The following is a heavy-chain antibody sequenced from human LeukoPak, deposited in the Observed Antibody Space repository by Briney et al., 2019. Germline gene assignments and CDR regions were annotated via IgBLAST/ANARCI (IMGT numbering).Heavy chain of an antibody. J-gene: IGHJ4*02. CDR2: INTDGGTT. V-gene: IGHV3-74*01. CDR3: AKSLGSQDY. CDR1: GFTFSSSW. Sequence: GGSLRLSCAASGFTFSSSWMHWVRQAPGKGLAWVSRINTDGGTTPYADSVKGRFTISRDNAKSTVYLQMNSLRPEDTALYYCAKSLGSQDYWGQGTLVTVSS. D-gene: IGHD6-19*01.